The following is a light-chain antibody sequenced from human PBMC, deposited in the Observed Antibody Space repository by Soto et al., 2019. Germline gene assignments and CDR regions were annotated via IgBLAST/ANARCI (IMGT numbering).Light chain of an antibody. V-gene: IGLV1-36*01. CDR2: YDD. CDR1: SSNIGNNA. Sequence: QSVLTQPPSVSDAPRQRVTISCSGSSSNIGNNAVNWYQQLPGKAPKLLIYYDDLLSSGVSDRFSASKSGTSASLAISGLRSEDEADYYCAVWDDSLKGVVFGGGTKLTVL. J-gene: IGLJ2*01. CDR3: AVWDDSLKGVV.